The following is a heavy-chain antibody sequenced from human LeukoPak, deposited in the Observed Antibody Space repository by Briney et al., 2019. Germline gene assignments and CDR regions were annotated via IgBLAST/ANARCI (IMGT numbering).Heavy chain of an antibody. CDR2: IWYDGSNK. J-gene: IGHJ4*02. V-gene: IGHV3-33*06. D-gene: IGHD3-10*01. Sequence: PGRSLRLSCAASGFTFSSYGMHWVRQAPGKGLEWVAVIWYDGSNKYYADSVKGRFTISRDNSKNTLYLQMNSLRAEDTAVYYCAKDRGLLWFGELFDYWDQGTLVTVSS. CDR1: GFTFSSYG. CDR3: AKDRGLLWFGELFDY.